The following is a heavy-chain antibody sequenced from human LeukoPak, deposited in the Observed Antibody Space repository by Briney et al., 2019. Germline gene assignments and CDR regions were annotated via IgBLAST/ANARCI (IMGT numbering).Heavy chain of an antibody. V-gene: IGHV3-23*01. Sequence: GGTLRLSCVASGFNFTTYGMNWVRQAPGKGLEWVSGITGSGDRTYYADSVKGRFTIYRDNSQNTLYLQMNSLRAEDTAVYYCARDGDWGRYAHWGQGPLVIVSS. D-gene: IGHD7-27*01. CDR1: GFNFTTYG. J-gene: IGHJ4*02. CDR2: ITGSGDRT. CDR3: ARDGDWGRYAH.